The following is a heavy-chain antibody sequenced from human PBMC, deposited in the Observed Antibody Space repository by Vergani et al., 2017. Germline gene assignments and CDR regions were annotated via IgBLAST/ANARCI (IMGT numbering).Heavy chain of an antibody. J-gene: IGHJ4*02. D-gene: IGHD3-3*01. CDR2: ISGSGGST. CDR3: AGDVDFWSGYLSY. V-gene: IGHV3-23*01. Sequence: EVQLLESGGGLVQPGGSLRLSCAASGFTFSSYAMSWVRQAPGKGLEWVSAISGSGGSTYYADSVKGRFTISRDNSKNTLYLQMNSLRAEDTAVYYCAGDVDFWSGYLSYWGQGTLVTVSS. CDR1: GFTFSSYA.